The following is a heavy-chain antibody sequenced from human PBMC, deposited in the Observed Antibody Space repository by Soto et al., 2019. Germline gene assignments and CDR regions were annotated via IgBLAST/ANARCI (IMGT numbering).Heavy chain of an antibody. CDR1: GYTFTSYD. Sequence: QVQLVQSGAEVKKPGASVKVSCKASGYTFTSYDINWVRQATGQGLEWMGWMNPNSGNTGYAQKFQGRVTMTRNTSIIQAYMDLSSVRSEHTAAYYCVSEWVRAMDVWGQVTKVTVPS. D-gene: IGHD1-26*01. V-gene: IGHV1-8*01. J-gene: IGHJ6*02. CDR2: MNPNSGNT. CDR3: VSEWVRAMDV.